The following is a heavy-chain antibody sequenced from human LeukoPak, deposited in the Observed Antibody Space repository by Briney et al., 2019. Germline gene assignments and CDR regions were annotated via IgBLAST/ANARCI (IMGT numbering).Heavy chain of an antibody. CDR1: GFTFSDHA. V-gene: IGHV3-23*01. Sequence: GGSLRLSCAASGFTFSDHAMSWVRQTPAKGLESVSSISAGGDRTHYADSVKGRFTISRDNSKNTLSLQMNSLRAEDTAVYYCARDRGITGYLDYWGQGTLVTVSS. J-gene: IGHJ4*02. D-gene: IGHD1-20*01. CDR2: ISAGGDRT. CDR3: ARDRGITGYLDY.